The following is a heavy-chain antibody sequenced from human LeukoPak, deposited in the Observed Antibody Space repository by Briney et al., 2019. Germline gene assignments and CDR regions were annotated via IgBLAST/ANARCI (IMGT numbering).Heavy chain of an antibody. V-gene: IGHV4-59*08. Sequence: SETLSLTCPVSGGSISSYYWSWIRQPPGKGLEWIGYIYYSGSTNYNPSLKSRVAISVDTSKNQFSLKLSSVTAADTAVYYCASRIIVGAGYYFDYWGQGTLVTVSS. D-gene: IGHD1-26*01. CDR2: IYYSGST. J-gene: IGHJ4*02. CDR1: GGSISSYY. CDR3: ASRIIVGAGYYFDY.